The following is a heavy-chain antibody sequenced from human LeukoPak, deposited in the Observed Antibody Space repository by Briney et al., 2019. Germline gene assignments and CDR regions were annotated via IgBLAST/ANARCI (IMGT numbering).Heavy chain of an antibody. D-gene: IGHD3-10*01. CDR2: IYYSGRT. Sequence: PSETLSLTCTVSGGSISSYYWSWIRQPPGKGLECIGDIYYSGRTNYNTSVKSRVTISLDTSKNQFSLKLRSVTAADTAVYYCARHRFGELDYWGQGTLVTVSS. V-gene: IGHV4-59*01. CDR1: GGSISSYY. CDR3: ARHRFGELDY. J-gene: IGHJ4*02.